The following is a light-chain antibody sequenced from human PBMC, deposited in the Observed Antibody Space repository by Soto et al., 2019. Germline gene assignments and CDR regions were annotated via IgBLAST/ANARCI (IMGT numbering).Light chain of an antibody. Sequence: IGLTLSPRTVSLSPGERATLSCRASQSVSNNYLAWYQQKPGQAPRLLIYGASNRATGIPDRFSGSGSGTDFTLSISRLEPEDSAVYYCQPYGSSPTFGGGTKVDIK. CDR3: QPYGSSPT. CDR1: QSVSNNY. CDR2: GAS. V-gene: IGKV3-20*01. J-gene: IGKJ4*01.